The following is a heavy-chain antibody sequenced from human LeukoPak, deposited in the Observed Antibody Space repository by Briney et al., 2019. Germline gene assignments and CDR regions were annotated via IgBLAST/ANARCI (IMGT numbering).Heavy chain of an antibody. J-gene: IGHJ4*02. CDR2: ISGSGGRT. Sequence: GGSLRLSCAASGFTFSDYAMSWVRQAPGKGLEWVSAISGSGGRTYYADSVKGRFTISRDNSKNTLFLQMNNPRAEDTAVYYCAKVYYDSSGSCFDYWGQGTLVTVSS. CDR1: GFTFSDYA. V-gene: IGHV3-23*01. CDR3: AKVYYDSSGSCFDY. D-gene: IGHD3-22*01.